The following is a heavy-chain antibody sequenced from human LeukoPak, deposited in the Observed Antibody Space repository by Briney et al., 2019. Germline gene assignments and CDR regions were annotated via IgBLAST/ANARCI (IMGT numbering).Heavy chain of an antibody. D-gene: IGHD2-2*01. Sequence: ASVKVSCKASGYTFTSYDINWVRQAPGQGLEWMGWMNPNSGNTDYAQKFQGRVTMTRNNTKSTAYMEVNRLRSEDTAVYYCARVAYCSSTSCYASLFYYYYYMDVWGKGTTVTVSS. CDR1: GYTFTSYD. V-gene: IGHV1-8*01. J-gene: IGHJ6*03. CDR2: MNPNSGNT. CDR3: ARVAYCSSTSCYASLFYYYYYMDV.